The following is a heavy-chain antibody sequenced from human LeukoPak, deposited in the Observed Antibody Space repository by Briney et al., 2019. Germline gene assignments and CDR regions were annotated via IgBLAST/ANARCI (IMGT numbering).Heavy chain of an antibody. V-gene: IGHV3-33*01. CDR3: PRDGAYCGGDCYLYYYYGMDV. J-gene: IGHJ6*02. CDR2: IWYDGSNK. Sequence: GGSLRLSCAASGFTFSSYGMHWVRQAPGKGLEWVAVIWYDGSNKYYADSVKGRFTISRDNSKNTLYLQMNSLRAEDKAVYYWPRDGAYCGGDCYLYYYYGMDVWGQGTTVTVSS. D-gene: IGHD2-21*02. CDR1: GFTFSSYG.